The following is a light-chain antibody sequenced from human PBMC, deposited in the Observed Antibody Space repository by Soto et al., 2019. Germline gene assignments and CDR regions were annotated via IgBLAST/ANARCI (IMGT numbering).Light chain of an antibody. CDR3: ATWDSSLSGFV. Sequence: VLTQPPSVSAAPGQKVTISCSGSGSNIGENYVSWYQQLPGTAPKLLIYDTNKRPSGIPDRFSGSKSGTSATLGITGLRTGDEADYYCATWDSSLSGFVFGSGTKVTVL. CDR1: GSNIGENY. J-gene: IGLJ1*01. CDR2: DTN. V-gene: IGLV1-51*01.